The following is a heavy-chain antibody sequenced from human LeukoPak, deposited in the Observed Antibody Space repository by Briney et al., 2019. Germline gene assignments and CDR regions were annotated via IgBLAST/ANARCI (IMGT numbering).Heavy chain of an antibody. CDR1: GGSISSYS. CDR2: IYYSGST. J-gene: IGHJ4*02. V-gene: IGHV4-59*01. CDR3: ARATRGYSSGWYGY. D-gene: IGHD6-19*01. Sequence: AETLSLTCTVSGGSISSYSWSWIRQPPGKGLEWIGYIYYSGSTNYNPSLKSRVTISVDTSKNQFSLKLSSVTAADTAVYYCARATRGYSSGWYGYWGQGTLVTVSS.